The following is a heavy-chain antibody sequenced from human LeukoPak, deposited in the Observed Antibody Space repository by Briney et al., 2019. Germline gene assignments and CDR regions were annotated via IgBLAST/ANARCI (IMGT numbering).Heavy chain of an antibody. J-gene: IGHJ4*02. D-gene: IGHD4-17*01. V-gene: IGHV3-48*04. CDR2: ISSSGSTI. CDR1: GFTFSSYA. Sequence: GGSLRLSCAASGFTFSSYAMNWVRQAPGKGLEWVSYISSSGSTIYYADSVKGRFTISRDNAKNSLYLQMNSLRAEDTAVYYCARLHGDYLFGYWGQGTLVTVSS. CDR3: ARLHGDYLFGY.